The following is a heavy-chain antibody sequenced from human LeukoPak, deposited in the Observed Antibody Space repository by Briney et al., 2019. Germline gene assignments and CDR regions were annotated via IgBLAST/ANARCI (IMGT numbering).Heavy chain of an antibody. CDR3: AKDQEYDSTFDY. Sequence: GGSLRLSCVASGFTFSSFGMHWVRQTPGKGLEWVSFIWFDGSEKYYADSVKGRFTISRDNSKNMLYLQMNSLRAEDTAVYYCAKDQEYDSTFDYWGQGSLVTVSS. D-gene: IGHD3-22*01. V-gene: IGHV3-30*02. J-gene: IGHJ4*02. CDR2: IWFDGSEK. CDR1: GFTFSSFG.